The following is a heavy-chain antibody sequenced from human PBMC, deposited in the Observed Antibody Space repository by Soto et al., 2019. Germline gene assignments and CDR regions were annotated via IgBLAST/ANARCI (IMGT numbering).Heavy chain of an antibody. CDR3: ARDLVAAAGTPSYFDY. J-gene: IGHJ4*02. V-gene: IGHV3-30-3*01. D-gene: IGHD6-13*01. CDR2: ISYDGSNK. Sequence: QVQLVESGGGVVQPGRSLRLSCAASGFTFSSYAMHWVRQAPGKGLEWVAVISYDGSNKYYADSVKGRFTISRDNSKNTLYLQMNSLRAEDTAVYYCARDLVAAAGTPSYFDYWGQGTLVTVSS. CDR1: GFTFSSYA.